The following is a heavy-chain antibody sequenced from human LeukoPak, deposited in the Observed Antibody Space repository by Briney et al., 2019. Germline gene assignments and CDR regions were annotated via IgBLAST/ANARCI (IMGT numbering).Heavy chain of an antibody. CDR3: ARGYCSGGTCYLVENWFDP. V-gene: IGHV1-2*06. J-gene: IGHJ5*02. CDR1: GYTFTVYY. D-gene: IGHD2-15*01. Sequence: ASVKVACKASGYTFTVYYMYWVRQAPGQGLEWMGRINPNSGDTDYAQNFQGRVTMTRDTSISTAYMELTNLRSDDTAVYYCARGYCSGGTCYLVENWFDPWGQGTLVTVSS. CDR2: INPNSGDT.